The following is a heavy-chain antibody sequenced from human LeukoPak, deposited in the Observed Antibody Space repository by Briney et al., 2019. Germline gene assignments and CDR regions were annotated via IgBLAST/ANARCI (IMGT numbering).Heavy chain of an antibody. CDR1: GFTFDDYA. CDR3: AKGNVDTAMATDY. CDR2: IIGDGFRT. J-gene: IGHJ4*02. D-gene: IGHD5-18*01. V-gene: IGHV3-43*02. Sequence: GGSLRLSCAVSGFTFDDYAMHWVRQAPGKGLEWFCLIIGDGFRTYYADSVKGRFTISRDNSKNSLYPQMNSLRTEDTALYYCAKGNVDTAMATDYWGQGTLVTVSS.